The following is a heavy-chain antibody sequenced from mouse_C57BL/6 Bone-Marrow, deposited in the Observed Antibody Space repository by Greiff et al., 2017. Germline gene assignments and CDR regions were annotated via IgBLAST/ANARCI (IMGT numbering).Heavy chain of an antibody. J-gene: IGHJ4*01. CDR2: IDPSDSST. CDR3: ARLLRHGDY. V-gene: IGHV1-59*01. CDR1: GYTFTSYW. Sequence: QVQLQQPGAELVRPGTSVKLSCKASGYTFTSYWMHWVKQRPGQGLEWIGVIDPSDSSTNYNQKFKGKATLTVDTSSSTAYMQLSGLTSEDSAVYSCARLLRHGDYWGQGTSVTVSS. D-gene: IGHD1-2*01.